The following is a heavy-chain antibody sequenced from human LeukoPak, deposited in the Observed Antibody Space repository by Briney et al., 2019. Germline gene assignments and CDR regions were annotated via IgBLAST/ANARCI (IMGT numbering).Heavy chain of an antibody. V-gene: IGHV3-53*01. CDR2: IYNDGST. Sequence: GGSLRLSCAASGLTVSSSYMSWVRQAPGKGLEWVSIIYNDGSTYYADSMKGRFTISRDNSRNTLYLQMNVLRAEDTAVYYCARDDSNGYYYVFWGQGTLVTVSS. D-gene: IGHD3-22*01. J-gene: IGHJ4*02. CDR3: ARDDSNGYYYVF. CDR1: GLTVSSSY.